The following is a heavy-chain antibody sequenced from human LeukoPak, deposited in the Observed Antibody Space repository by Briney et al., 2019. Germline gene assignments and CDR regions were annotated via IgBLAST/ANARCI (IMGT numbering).Heavy chain of an antibody. CDR3: AAFYCSSASCAYYFDY. J-gene: IGHJ4*02. V-gene: IGHV1-69*04. Sequence: ASVKVSCKASGGTFSSYAISWVRQAPGQGLEWMGRIIPILGIANYAQKFQGRVTITADKSTSTAYMELSSLRSEDTAVYYCAAFYCSSASCAYYFDYWGQGTLVTVSS. CDR1: GGTFSSYA. D-gene: IGHD2-2*01. CDR2: IIPILGIA.